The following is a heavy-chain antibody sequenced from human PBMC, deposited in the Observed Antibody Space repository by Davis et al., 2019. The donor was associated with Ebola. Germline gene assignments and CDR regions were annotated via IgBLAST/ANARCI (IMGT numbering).Heavy chain of an antibody. CDR2: IRGSGGNI. D-gene: IGHD5-12*01. CDR1: GFIFRGYA. J-gene: IGHJ6*02. CDR3: ARTQCRRGFCDYYYEMDV. V-gene: IGHV3-21*01. Sequence: GESLKISCAASGFIFRGYAMNWVRQAPGKGLEWVSSIRGSGGNINYADSVKGRFTISRDNAKNTLYLQMNSLRAEDTAVYYCARTQCRRGFCDYYYEMDVWGQGTTVTVSS.